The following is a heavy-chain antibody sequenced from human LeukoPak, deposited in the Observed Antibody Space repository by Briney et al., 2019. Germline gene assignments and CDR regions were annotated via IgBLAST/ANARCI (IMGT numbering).Heavy chain of an antibody. J-gene: IGHJ4*02. CDR3: AKDLGGYYDILTGSGYYFDY. V-gene: IGHV3-23*01. Sequence: PGGSLRLSCAASGFTFSSYAMSWVRQAPGKGLEWVSAISGSGGSTYYADSVKGRFTISRDNSKNTLYLQMNSLRAEDTAVYYCAKDLGGYYDILTGSGYYFDYWGQGTLVTVSS. CDR2: ISGSGGST. D-gene: IGHD3-9*01. CDR1: GFTFSSYA.